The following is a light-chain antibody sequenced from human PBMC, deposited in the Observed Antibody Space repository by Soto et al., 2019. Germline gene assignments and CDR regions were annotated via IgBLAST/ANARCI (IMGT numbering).Light chain of an antibody. CDR2: EVN. V-gene: IGLV2-8*01. CDR1: SSDVGGYKY. CDR3: SSYAGINNLGV. Sequence: QSALTQPPSASGSPGQSVTISCTGTSSDVGGYKYVSWYQQHPGKAPKLMIFEVNKRPSGGPDRFSGSKSGNTASLTVSGLQAEDEAGYYCSSYAGINNLGVFGTGTKVTVL. J-gene: IGLJ1*01.